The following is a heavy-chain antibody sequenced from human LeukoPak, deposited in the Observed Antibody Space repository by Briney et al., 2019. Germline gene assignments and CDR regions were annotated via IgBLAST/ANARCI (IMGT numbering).Heavy chain of an antibody. CDR1: GFTFGSFA. J-gene: IGHJ4*02. CDR3: GKTTAGYSSGQKPAWPVDY. V-gene: IGHV3-23*01. D-gene: IGHD5-18*01. Sequence: GGSLRLSCEASGFTFGSFAMYWVRQAPGKGLDWIAGIFGSGGSPHYADSVKGRFTISRDNSKDTVYLQINSLRAEDTAVYYCGKTTAGYSSGQKPAWPVDYWGQGTLVAVSS. CDR2: IFGSGGSP.